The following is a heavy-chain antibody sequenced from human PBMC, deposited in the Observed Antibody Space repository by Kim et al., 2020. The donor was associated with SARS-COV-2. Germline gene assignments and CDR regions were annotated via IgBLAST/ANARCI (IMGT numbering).Heavy chain of an antibody. CDR3: ARDRIAAAGTNDY. J-gene: IGHJ4*02. V-gene: IGHV3-21*01. Sequence: YAESVKGRFTISRDNAKNSLYLQMNSLRAEDTAVYYCARDRIAAAGTNDYWGQGTLVTVSS. D-gene: IGHD6-13*01.